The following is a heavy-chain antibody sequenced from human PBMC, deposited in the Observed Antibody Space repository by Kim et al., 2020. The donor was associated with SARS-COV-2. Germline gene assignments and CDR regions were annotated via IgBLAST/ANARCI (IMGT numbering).Heavy chain of an antibody. D-gene: IGHD4-17*01. CDR2: GNT. J-gene: IGHJ4*02. Sequence: GNTGYAQKFQGRVTMTRNTSISTAYMELSSLRSEDTAVYYCARGTSTVDYWGQGTLVTVSS. CDR3: ARGTSTVDY. V-gene: IGHV1-8*01.